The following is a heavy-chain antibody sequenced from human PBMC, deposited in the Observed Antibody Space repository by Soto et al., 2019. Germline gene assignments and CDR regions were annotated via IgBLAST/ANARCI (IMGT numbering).Heavy chain of an antibody. CDR3: AGSYKYGSGTFDAFDI. CDR1: GGTFSSYA. V-gene: IGHV1-69*01. J-gene: IGHJ3*02. CDR2: SIPIFGTT. Sequence: QVQLVQSGTEVKKPGSSVKVSCKASGGTFSSYAISWVRQAPGQGLEWMGGSIPIFGTTNYAQRFQGRVLITADESTSTTYMELSSLRSEDTAVYYCAGSYKYGSGTFDAFDIWGQGTLVTVSS. D-gene: IGHD3-10*01.